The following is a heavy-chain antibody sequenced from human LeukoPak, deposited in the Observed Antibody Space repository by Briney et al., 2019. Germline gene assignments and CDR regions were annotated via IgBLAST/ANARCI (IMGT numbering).Heavy chain of an antibody. CDR1: GDSVSSNSAA. J-gene: IGHJ5*02. D-gene: IGHD3-22*01. V-gene: IGHV6-1*01. CDR2: TYYRSKWYN. CDR3: ARDPGPNYYDSSGTNWFDP. Sequence: SQTLSLTCAISGDSVSSNSAAWNWIRQSPSRGLEWLGRTYYRSKWYNDYAVSVKSRITINPDTSKNQFSLQLNSVTPEDTAAYYCARDPGPNYYDSSGTNWFDPWGQGTLVTVSS.